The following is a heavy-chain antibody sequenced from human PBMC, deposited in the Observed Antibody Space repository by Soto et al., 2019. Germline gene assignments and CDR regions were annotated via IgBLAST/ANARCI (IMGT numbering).Heavy chain of an antibody. Sequence: ASVKVSCKASGYTFTGYYMHWVRQAPGQGLEWMGWINPNSGGTNYAQKFQGRVTMTRDTSISTAYMELSRLRSDDTAVYYCARDIVATIGSYGMDVWGQGTTVTVSS. D-gene: IGHD5-12*01. V-gene: IGHV1-2*02. CDR1: GYTFTGYY. CDR2: INPNSGGT. J-gene: IGHJ6*02. CDR3: ARDIVATIGSYGMDV.